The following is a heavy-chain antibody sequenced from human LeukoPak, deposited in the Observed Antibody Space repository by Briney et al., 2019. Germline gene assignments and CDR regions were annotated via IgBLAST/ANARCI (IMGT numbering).Heavy chain of an antibody. CDR1: GFTFSSYA. J-gene: IGHJ3*02. CDR2: ISAGGGST. CDR3: AKSRGSGWSYDAFDI. Sequence: AGSLRLSCAASGFTFSSYAMRWVRQAPGKGLEWVSLISAGGGSTNYADSVKGRFTISRDNSKNTLDLQMNSLRAEDTAVYYCAKSRGSGWSYDAFDIWGQGTMVTVSS. V-gene: IGHV3-23*01. D-gene: IGHD6-19*01.